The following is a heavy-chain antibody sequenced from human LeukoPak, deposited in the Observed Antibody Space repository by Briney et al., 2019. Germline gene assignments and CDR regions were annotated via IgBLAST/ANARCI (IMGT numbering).Heavy chain of an antibody. V-gene: IGHV1-3*01. CDR1: GYTLTSYA. CDR3: ARPNYGDYDPLDY. Sequence: ASVKVSCKASGYTLTSYAMHWVRQAPGQRLEWMGWINAGNGNTKYSQKFQGRVTITRDTSASTAYMELSSLRSEDTAVFYCARPNYGDYDPLDYWGQGTLVTVSS. CDR2: INAGNGNT. J-gene: IGHJ4*02. D-gene: IGHD4-17*01.